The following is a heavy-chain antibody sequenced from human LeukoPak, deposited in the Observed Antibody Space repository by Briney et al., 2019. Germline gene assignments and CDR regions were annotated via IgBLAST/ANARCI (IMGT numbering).Heavy chain of an antibody. CDR1: GGSISSSSYY. J-gene: IGHJ6*02. D-gene: IGHD3-22*01. CDR3: ARESRYYYDSSDYYGNYYYYGMDV. CDR2: IYYSGST. V-gene: IGHV4-39*02. Sequence: SETLSLTCTVSGGSISSSSYYWGWIRQPPGKGLEWIGSIYYSGSTYYNPSLKSRVTISVDTSKNQFSLKLSSVTAADTAVYYCARESRYYYDSSDYYGNYYYYGMDVWGRGTTVTVSS.